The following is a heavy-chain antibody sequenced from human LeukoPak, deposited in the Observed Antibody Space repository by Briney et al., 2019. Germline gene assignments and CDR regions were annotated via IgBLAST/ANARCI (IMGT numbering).Heavy chain of an antibody. Sequence: GXSLRLSCAASRFTFPSYSMNWVRQAPGKGLEWVSSITSSSSYISYADSVKGRFTISRDNAKKSLHLQMNSLRAEDTAVYYCASSTLSGIGVFDIWGQGTMVTVSS. J-gene: IGHJ3*02. CDR2: ITSSSSYI. D-gene: IGHD2/OR15-2a*01. CDR3: ASSTLSGIGVFDI. V-gene: IGHV3-21*01. CDR1: RFTFPSYS.